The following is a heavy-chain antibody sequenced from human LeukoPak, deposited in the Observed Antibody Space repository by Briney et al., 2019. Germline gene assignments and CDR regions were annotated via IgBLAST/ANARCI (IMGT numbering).Heavy chain of an antibody. CDR1: GYTFTSYG. D-gene: IGHD5-12*01. CDR3: ARVPSGYDRYYYYMDV. J-gene: IGHJ6*03. CDR2: ISAYNGNT. V-gene: IGHV1-18*01. Sequence: ASVKVSCKASGYTFTSYGISWVRQAPGQGLEWMGWISAYNGNTNYAQKLQGRVTMTTDTSTSTAYMELRSLRSDDTAVYYCARVPSGYDRYYYYMDVWGKGTTVTISS.